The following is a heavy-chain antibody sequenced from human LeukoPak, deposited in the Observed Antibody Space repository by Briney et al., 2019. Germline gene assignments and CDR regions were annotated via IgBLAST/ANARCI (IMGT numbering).Heavy chain of an antibody. D-gene: IGHD6-13*01. CDR2: IIPIFGTA. CDR3: ARDRSIAAAAHIPNYYYYYYMDV. CDR1: GGTFSSYA. J-gene: IGHJ6*03. V-gene: IGHV1-69*13. Sequence: SVTVSFKASGGTFSSYAISWVRQAPGQGLEWMGGIIPIFGTANYAQKFQGRVTITADESTSTAYMELSSLRSEDTAVYYCARDRSIAAAAHIPNYYYYYYMDVWGKGTTVTISS.